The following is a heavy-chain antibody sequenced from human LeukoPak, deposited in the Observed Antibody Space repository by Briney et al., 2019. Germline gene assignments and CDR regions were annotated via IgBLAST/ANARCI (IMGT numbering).Heavy chain of an antibody. V-gene: IGHV1-69*05. J-gene: IGHJ6*03. D-gene: IGHD5-12*01. Sequence: ASVKVSCKASGGTFSSYAISWVRQAPGQGLEWMGGIIPIFGTANYAQKFQGRVTITTDESTSTAYMELSSLRSEDTAVYYCARETSGYDSYYYYYYMDVWGKGTTVTVSS. CDR2: IIPIFGTA. CDR1: GGTFSSYA. CDR3: ARETSGYDSYYYYYYMDV.